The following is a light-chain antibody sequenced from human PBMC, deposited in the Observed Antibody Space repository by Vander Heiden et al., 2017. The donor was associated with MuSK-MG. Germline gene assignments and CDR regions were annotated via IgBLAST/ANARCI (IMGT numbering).Light chain of an antibody. V-gene: IGKV3-15*01. CDR2: GAS. CDR3: QQYSAWPL. Sequence: IVMTQSPGTLSVSPGEIANLSCRASQSVSSNLAWYQQKPGQAPRLLIYGASTRATGIPARFSGSGSGTEFTLTISSLQSEDFAVYYCQQYSAWPLFGGGTKVEIK. CDR1: QSVSSN. J-gene: IGKJ4*01.